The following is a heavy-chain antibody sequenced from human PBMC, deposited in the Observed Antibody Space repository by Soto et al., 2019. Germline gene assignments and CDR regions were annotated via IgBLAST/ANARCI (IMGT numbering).Heavy chain of an antibody. V-gene: IGHV1-18*01. J-gene: IGHJ1*01. Sequence: QIQLVQSGAEVKKPGASVKVSCKASGYTFSRYGISWVRQAPGQRLEWMGWSNGYDANTNYPKKFQGRVTMTTDTSTNTAYMELRDLRSDDTAVYYCAKDRRPQTGSWQDFEHWGQGTVVTVSS. CDR2: SNGYDANT. D-gene: IGHD1-26*01. CDR3: AKDRRPQTGSWQDFEH. CDR1: GYTFSRYG.